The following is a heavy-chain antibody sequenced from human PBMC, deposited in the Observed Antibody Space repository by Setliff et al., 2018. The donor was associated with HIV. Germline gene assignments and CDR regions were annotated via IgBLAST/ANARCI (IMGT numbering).Heavy chain of an antibody. Sequence: KPSETLSLTCTVTGYSISSGYYWAWIRQPPGKGLEWIGYIYHAGNTYYNPSLKSRVTMSVDTSKNQISLRLNSLTAADTAVYYCARGTTLNVVPDAFDIWGQGTMVTVSS. CDR2: IYHAGNT. D-gene: IGHD4-17*01. CDR3: ARGTTLNVVPDAFDI. V-gene: IGHV4-38-2*02. CDR1: GYSISSGYY. J-gene: IGHJ3*02.